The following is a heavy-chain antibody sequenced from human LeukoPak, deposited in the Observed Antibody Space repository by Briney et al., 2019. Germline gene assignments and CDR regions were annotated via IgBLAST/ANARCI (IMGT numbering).Heavy chain of an antibody. CDR3: ATPIRTPGAFDL. V-gene: IGHV1-24*01. CDR1: GYILTDLS. J-gene: IGHJ3*01. CDR2: FDPEDGET. Sequence: ASVKVSCKVSGYILTDLSMHLVRLAPGKGLEWMGGFDPEDGETIYAQKFQARVTMTEDTSAHTVYMELSSLRSEDTAVYYCATPIRTPGAFDLWGQGTMVTVSS.